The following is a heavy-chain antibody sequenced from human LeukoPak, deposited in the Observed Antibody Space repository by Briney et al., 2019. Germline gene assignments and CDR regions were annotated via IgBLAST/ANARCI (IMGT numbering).Heavy chain of an antibody. Sequence: QSGPTLVNPTQTLTLTCTFSGFSLSTSEVGVGWIRQPPGKALEWLALIYWDDNKLYSPYLKRRLTITKDTSKNQVVLTMTNMDPVDTATNYCAHRSGWIGDDAIDIWGQGTMVTVSS. D-gene: IGHD6-19*01. J-gene: IGHJ3*02. CDR2: IYWDDNK. V-gene: IGHV2-5*02. CDR3: AHRSGWIGDDAIDI. CDR1: GFSLSTSEVG.